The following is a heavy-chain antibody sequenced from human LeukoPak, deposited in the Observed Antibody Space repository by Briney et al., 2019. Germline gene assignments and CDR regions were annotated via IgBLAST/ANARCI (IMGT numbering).Heavy chain of an antibody. J-gene: IGHJ4*02. CDR3: ARDSSGYSH. Sequence: ASVKVSCKASGYTFTSYGISWVRQAPGQGLEWMGWISAYNGNTNYAQKLQGRVTITTDESTSTAYMELSSLRSEDTAVYYCARDSSGYSHWGQGTLVTVSS. D-gene: IGHD3-22*01. CDR1: GYTFTSYG. CDR2: ISAYNGNT. V-gene: IGHV1-18*01.